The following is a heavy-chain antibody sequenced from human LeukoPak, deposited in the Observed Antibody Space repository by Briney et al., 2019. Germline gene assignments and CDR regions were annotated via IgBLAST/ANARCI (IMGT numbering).Heavy chain of an antibody. Sequence: SVKVSCKASGGTFSSYAISRVRQAPGQGLEWMGRIIPILGIANYAQKFQGRVTITADKSTSTAYMELSSLRSEDTAMYYCARRDPPIQLNAFDIWGQGTMVTVSS. CDR3: ARRDPPIQLNAFDI. J-gene: IGHJ3*02. CDR2: IIPILGIA. V-gene: IGHV1-69*04. D-gene: IGHD5-18*01. CDR1: GGTFSSYA.